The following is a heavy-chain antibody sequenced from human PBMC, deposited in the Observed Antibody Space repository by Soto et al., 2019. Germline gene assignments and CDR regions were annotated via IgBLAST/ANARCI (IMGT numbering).Heavy chain of an antibody. J-gene: IGHJ4*02. D-gene: IGHD6-13*01. CDR3: AKELGSTWYPTDY. V-gene: IGHV1-46*01. CDR1: GYTFTDYY. Sequence: ASVKVSCKASGYTFTDYYMHWVRQAPGQGLEWMGIINPSGGTTRYAQKFQGRVTMTRDNSKNTLYLQMNSLRVEDTAVYYCAKELGSTWYPTDYWGQGTLVTVSS. CDR2: INPSGGTT.